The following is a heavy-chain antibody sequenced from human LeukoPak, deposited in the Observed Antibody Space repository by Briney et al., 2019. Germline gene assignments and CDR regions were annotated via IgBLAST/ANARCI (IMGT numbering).Heavy chain of an antibody. CDR1: GVSISSYY. CDR2: IHYSGRT. Sequence: SETLSLTCTVSGVSISSYYWSWLRQPPGKGLEWIGNIHYSGRTNYNPSLESRVTISVDSSKNQFSLKLNSVTAADTAVYYCARGRKGESTTTDFDYWGQGTLVTVSS. CDR3: ARGRKGESTTTDFDY. V-gene: IGHV4-59*12. D-gene: IGHD2/OR15-2a*01. J-gene: IGHJ4*02.